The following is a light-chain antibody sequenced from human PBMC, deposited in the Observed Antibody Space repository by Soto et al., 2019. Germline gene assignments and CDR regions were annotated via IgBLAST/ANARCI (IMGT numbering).Light chain of an antibody. J-gene: IGLJ2*01. CDR1: SSDIGDYNY. Sequence: QSALTQPPSASGSPGQSVTISCTGTSSDIGDYNYVSWYQQHPGKAPELMIYEVTKRPSGVPDRFSGSKSGNTASLTVSGLQAEDEADYYCSSYAGGNNVVFGGGTKVTVL. V-gene: IGLV2-8*01. CDR3: SSYAGGNNVV. CDR2: EVT.